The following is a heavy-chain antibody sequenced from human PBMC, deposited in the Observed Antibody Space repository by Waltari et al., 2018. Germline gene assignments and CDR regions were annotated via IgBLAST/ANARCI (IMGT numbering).Heavy chain of an antibody. CDR2: IYSGGST. J-gene: IGHJ4*02. CDR3: ARLDYGDY. V-gene: IGHV3-66*02. Sequence: EVQLVESGGGLVQPGGSLRLSCAASGFTVSRNYMRCVRQAPGKGWGWVSVIYSGGSTYYADSVKGRFTISRDNSKNTLYRQMNSLRAEDTAVYYCARLDYGDYWGQGTLVTVS. CDR1: GFTVSRNY.